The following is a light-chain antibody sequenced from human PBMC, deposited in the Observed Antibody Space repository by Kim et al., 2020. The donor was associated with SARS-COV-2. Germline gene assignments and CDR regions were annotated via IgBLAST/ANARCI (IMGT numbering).Light chain of an antibody. V-gene: IGKV1-27*01. Sequence: GDRVTITCRASQGIGNYLAWYQQKPGTVPKLLIYAASTLQSGVPSRFSGSGSGTDYTLTISSLLPEDVGTYYCQNYNSAPWTFGQGTKVDIK. CDR3: QNYNSAPWT. CDR1: QGIGNY. J-gene: IGKJ1*01. CDR2: AAS.